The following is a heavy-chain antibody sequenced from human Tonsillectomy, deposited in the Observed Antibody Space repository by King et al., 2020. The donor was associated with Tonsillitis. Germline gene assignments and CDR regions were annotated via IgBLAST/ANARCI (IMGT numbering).Heavy chain of an antibody. J-gene: IGHJ6*02. CDR3: AKEIVGATTWYYGMDV. V-gene: IGHV3-23*04. CDR1: GFTFSSYA. CDR2: ISGSGGST. Sequence: VQLVESGGGLVQPGGSLRLSCAASGFTFSSYAMRWVRQAPGKGLEWVSAISGSGGSTYYADSVKGRFTISRDNSKHTLYLQMNSLRAEDTAVYYCAKEIVGATTWYYGMDVWGQGTTVTVSS. D-gene: IGHD1-26*01.